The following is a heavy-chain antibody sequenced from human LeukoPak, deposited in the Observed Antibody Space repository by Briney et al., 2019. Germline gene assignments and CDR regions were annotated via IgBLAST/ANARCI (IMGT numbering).Heavy chain of an antibody. J-gene: IGHJ6*03. D-gene: IGHD5-12*01. CDR1: GGSIRSSSYY. CDR2: IYYTGST. CDR3: AVATPYYYYYYMDV. Sequence: SETLSLTCTVSGGSIRSSSYYWGWIRQPPGKGLEWIGCIYYTGSTYYNPSLKSRVTISVDTSKNQFSLKLSSVTAADTAVYYCAVATPYYYYYYMDVWGKGTTVTISS. V-gene: IGHV4-39*07.